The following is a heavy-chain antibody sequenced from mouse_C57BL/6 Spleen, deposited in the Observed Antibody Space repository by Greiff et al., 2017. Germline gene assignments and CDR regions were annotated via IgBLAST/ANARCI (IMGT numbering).Heavy chain of an antibody. CDR1: GYAFSSYW. J-gene: IGHJ4*01. V-gene: IGHV1-80*01. D-gene: IGHD2-3*01. Sequence: LQQSGASVKISCKASGYAFSSYWMNWVKQRPGKGLEWIGQIYPGDGDTNYNGKFKGKATLTADKSSSTAYMQLSSLTSEDSAVYFCARRSMVTTRDYWGQGTSVTVSS. CDR3: ARRSMVTTRDY. CDR2: IYPGDGDT.